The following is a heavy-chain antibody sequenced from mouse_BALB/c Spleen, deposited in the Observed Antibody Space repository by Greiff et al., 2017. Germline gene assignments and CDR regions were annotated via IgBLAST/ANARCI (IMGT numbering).Heavy chain of an antibody. CDR3: ARWGLRREGYYLDY. J-gene: IGHJ2*01. CDR2: IYPGDGDT. D-gene: IGHD2-4*01. CDR1: GYAFSSYW. V-gene: IGHV1-80*01. Sequence: QVQLQQSGAELVRPGSSVKISCKASGYAFSSYWMNWVKQRPGQGLEWIGQIYPGDGDTNYNGKFKGKATLTADKSSSTAYMQLSSLTSEDSAVYFCARWGLRREGYYLDYWGQGTTLTVSS.